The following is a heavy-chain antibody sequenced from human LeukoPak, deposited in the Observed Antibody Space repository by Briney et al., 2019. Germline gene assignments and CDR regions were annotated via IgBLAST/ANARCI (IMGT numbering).Heavy chain of an antibody. V-gene: IGHV1-18*01. Sequence: SSVKVSCKASGYTFTSYGISWVRQAPGQGLEWVGWISAYNGNTNYAQKLQGRVTMTTDTSTSTAYMEVRRLRSGDTAVVYCGSKGGDYGGGSYYSIDYWGQGTLVTVSS. CDR3: GSKGGDYGGGSYYSIDY. J-gene: IGHJ4*02. CDR2: ISAYNGNT. CDR1: GYTFTSYG. D-gene: IGHD2-15*01.